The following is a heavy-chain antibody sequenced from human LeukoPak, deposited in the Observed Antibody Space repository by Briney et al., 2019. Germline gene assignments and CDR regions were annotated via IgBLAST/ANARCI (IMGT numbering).Heavy chain of an antibody. Sequence: PSGTLSLTCAVSGGSISSGNWWSWVRQPPGKGLEWIGSIYHSGSTYYNPSLKSRVTISVDTSKNQFSLKLSSVTAADTAVYYCARKAAAGTRIDYWGQGTLVTVSS. D-gene: IGHD6-13*01. CDR2: IYHSGST. J-gene: IGHJ4*02. V-gene: IGHV4-4*02. CDR1: GGSISSGNW. CDR3: ARKAAAGTRIDY.